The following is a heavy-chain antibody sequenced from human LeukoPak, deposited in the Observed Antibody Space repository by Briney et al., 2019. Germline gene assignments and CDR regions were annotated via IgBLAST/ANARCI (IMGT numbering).Heavy chain of an antibody. J-gene: IGHJ6*02. CDR3: ARDGKITNYYYYGMDV. CDR2: IWYDGSNK. Sequence: GRSLRLSCAASGFTFSSYGMHWVRQAPGKGLEWVAVIWYDGSNKYYADSVKGRFTISRDNSKNTLYLQMNSLRAEDTAVYYCARDGKITNYYYYGMDVWGQGTTVTVSS. D-gene: IGHD1-20*01. CDR1: GFTFSSYG. V-gene: IGHV3-33*01.